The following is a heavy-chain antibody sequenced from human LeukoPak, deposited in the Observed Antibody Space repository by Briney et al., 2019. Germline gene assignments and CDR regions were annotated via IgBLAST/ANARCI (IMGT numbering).Heavy chain of an antibody. J-gene: IGHJ5*02. CDR3: ARGGRNDLRSWFDP. Sequence: PGGPLRLSCAGSGFTFSGYDMIWIRQAPGKGLEWVAHMSSSSLKYTRYAESVKGRFTISRDNAKNTVYLEMDSLTTNDTALYYCARGGRNDLRSWFDPWGQGTLVTVSS. CDR1: GFTFSGYD. V-gene: IGHV3-11*06. D-gene: IGHD1-14*01. CDR2: MSSSSLK.